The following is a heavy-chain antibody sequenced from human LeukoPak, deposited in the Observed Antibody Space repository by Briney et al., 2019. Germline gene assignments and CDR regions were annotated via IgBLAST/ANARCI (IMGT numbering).Heavy chain of an antibody. CDR3: ALLRAGRFGYSYGYYYGMDV. CDR2: ISWNSGSI. D-gene: IGHD5-18*01. V-gene: IGHV3-9*01. J-gene: IGHJ6*02. Sequence: PGGSLRLSCAASGFTFDDYAMHWVRQAPGKGLEWVSGISWNSGSIGYADSVKGRFTISRDNAKNSLYLQMNSLRAEDTALYYCALLRAGRFGYSYGYYYGMDVWGQGTTVTVSS. CDR1: GFTFDDYA.